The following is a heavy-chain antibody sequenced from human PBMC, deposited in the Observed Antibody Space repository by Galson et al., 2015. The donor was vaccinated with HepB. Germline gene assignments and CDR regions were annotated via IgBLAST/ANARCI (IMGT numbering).Heavy chain of an antibody. V-gene: IGHV1-69*13. CDR3: ARLFSIAAAGTAAFDY. CDR2: IIPIFGTA. J-gene: IGHJ4*02. Sequence: SVKVSCKASGGTFSSYAISWVRQAPGQGLEWMGGIIPIFGTANYAQKFQGRVTITADESTSTAYMELSSLRSEDTAVYYCARLFSIAAAGTAAFDYWGQGTLVTVSS. D-gene: IGHD6-13*01. CDR1: GGTFSSYA.